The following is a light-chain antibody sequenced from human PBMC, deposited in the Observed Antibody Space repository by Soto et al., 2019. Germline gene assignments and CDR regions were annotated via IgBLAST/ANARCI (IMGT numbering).Light chain of an antibody. Sequence: QLVLTQPPSVSGAPGQRVTISCTGSSSNIGAGYDVHWYQQLPGTAPKLLIYGNSNRPSGVPDRFSGSKSGTSASLAITGLQAEDEADYYCQSYDSSLSVDVFGTGTKLTVL. CDR1: SSNIGAGYD. CDR2: GNS. CDR3: QSYDSSLSVDV. J-gene: IGLJ1*01. V-gene: IGLV1-40*01.